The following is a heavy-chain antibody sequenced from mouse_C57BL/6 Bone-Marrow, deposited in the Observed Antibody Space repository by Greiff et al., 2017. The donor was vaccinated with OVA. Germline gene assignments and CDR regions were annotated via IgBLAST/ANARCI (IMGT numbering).Heavy chain of an antibody. CDR2: INPYNGDT. CDR3: ARGRTTVVAEDY. V-gene: IGHV1-20*01. Sequence: EVKLMESGPELVKPGDSVKISCKASGYSFTGYFMNWVMQSHGKSLEWIGRINPYNGDTFYNQKFKGKATLTVDKSSSTAHMELRSLTSEDSAVYYCARGRTTVVAEDYWGQGTTLTVSS. J-gene: IGHJ2*01. CDR1: GYSFTGYF. D-gene: IGHD1-1*01.